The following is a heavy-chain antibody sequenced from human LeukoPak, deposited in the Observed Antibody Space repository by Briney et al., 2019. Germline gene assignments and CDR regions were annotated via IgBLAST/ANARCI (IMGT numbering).Heavy chain of an antibody. CDR1: GFTVSSNS. J-gene: IGHJ6*03. V-gene: IGHV3-53*01. Sequence: GGSLRLSCTVSGFTVSSNSMSWVRQAPGKGLEWVSFIYSGGNTLYSDSVKGRFTISRDNAKNSLFLQMNSLRAEDTAVYFCARATWDPNYYYYMDVWGKGTTVTISS. CDR2: IYSGGNT. CDR3: ARATWDPNYYYYMDV. D-gene: IGHD1-26*01.